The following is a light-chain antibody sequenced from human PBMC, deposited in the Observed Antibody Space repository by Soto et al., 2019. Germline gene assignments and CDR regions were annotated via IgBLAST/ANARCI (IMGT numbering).Light chain of an antibody. Sequence: QSVLTQPPSVSGAPGQRVTISCTGSSSNIGAGSDVHWYQQLPGTVPKLLIFANINRPSGVPDRFSASKSGTSASLAITGLQADDDADYYCQSYDYSLRGYVFGTGTKLTVL. CDR1: SSNIGAGSD. CDR3: QSYDYSLRGYV. V-gene: IGLV1-40*01. J-gene: IGLJ1*01. CDR2: ANI.